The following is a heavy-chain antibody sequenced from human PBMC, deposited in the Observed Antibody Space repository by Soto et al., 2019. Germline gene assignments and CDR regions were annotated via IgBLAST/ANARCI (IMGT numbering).Heavy chain of an antibody. D-gene: IGHD2-15*01. CDR2: FDPEDGET. J-gene: IGHJ3*02. Sequence: ASVKVSCKVSGYTLTELSMHWVRQAPGKGLEWMGGFDPEDGETIYAQKFQGRVTMTEDTSTDTAYMELSSLRSEDTAVYYCATDRDQSVAASAFDIWGQGTMVTVSS. CDR1: GYTLTELS. V-gene: IGHV1-24*01. CDR3: ATDRDQSVAASAFDI.